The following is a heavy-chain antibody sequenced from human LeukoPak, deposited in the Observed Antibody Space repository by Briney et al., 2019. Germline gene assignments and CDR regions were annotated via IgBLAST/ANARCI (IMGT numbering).Heavy chain of an antibody. CDR2: INHRGRT. J-gene: IGHJ6*03. V-gene: IGHV4-34*01. D-gene: IGHD3-3*01. CDR3: ARGRYYDFWSGYLGYYYMDV. CDR1: GGSFSGYY. Sequence: SETLSLTCAVYGGSFSGYYWSWIRQPPGTGLEWIGEINHRGRTKYNPSPKRRGTISVGTSKNRFSLKRSSVTAADTAVYYCARGRYYDFWSGYLGYYYMDVWGKGTTVTVSS.